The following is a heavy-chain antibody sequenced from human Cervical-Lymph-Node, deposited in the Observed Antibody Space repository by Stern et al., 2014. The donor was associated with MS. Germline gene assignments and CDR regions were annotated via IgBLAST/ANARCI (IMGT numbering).Heavy chain of an antibody. J-gene: IGHJ2*01. Sequence: EVQLVESGAEVKKPGESLKISCEGSGYSFTSHWIGWARQMPGKGLEWMGIIYPGDSDTRYSPSFQGQVTISAHKSISTAYLHWNSLRASDTAVYYCARRHSAYSYGDYWYFDLWGRGTLVTVSS. CDR3: ARRHSAYSYGDYWYFDL. CDR1: GYSFTSHW. V-gene: IGHV5-51*01. CDR2: IYPGDSDT. D-gene: IGHD5-18*01.